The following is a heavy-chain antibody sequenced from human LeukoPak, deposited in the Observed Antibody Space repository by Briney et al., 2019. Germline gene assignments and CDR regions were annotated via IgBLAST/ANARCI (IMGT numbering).Heavy chain of an antibody. V-gene: IGHV1-46*01. J-gene: IGHJ4*02. CDR2: INPSGGST. CDR3: ARGVIVVVTTSENFEEFDY. CDR1: GYTFTSYY. Sequence: GASVKVSCKASGYTFTSYYMHWVRQAPGQGLEWMGIINPSGGSTSYAQKFQGRVTMTRDTSTSTVYMELSSLRSEDTAVYYCARGVIVVVTTSENFEEFDYWGQGTLVTVSS. D-gene: IGHD3-22*01.